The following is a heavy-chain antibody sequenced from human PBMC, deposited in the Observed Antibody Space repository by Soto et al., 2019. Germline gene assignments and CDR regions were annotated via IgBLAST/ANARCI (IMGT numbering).Heavy chain of an antibody. CDR2: IYHSGST. CDR3: AREGYYYGSGSYYSLFDY. J-gene: IGHJ4*02. CDR1: GGSISSSNW. Sequence: PSETLSLTCNVSGGSISSSNWWSWVRQPPGKGLEWIGEIYHSGSTNYNPSLKSRVTISVDKSKNQFSLKLSSVTAADTAVYYCAREGYYYGSGSYYSLFDYWGQGTLVTVSS. V-gene: IGHV4-4*02. D-gene: IGHD3-10*01.